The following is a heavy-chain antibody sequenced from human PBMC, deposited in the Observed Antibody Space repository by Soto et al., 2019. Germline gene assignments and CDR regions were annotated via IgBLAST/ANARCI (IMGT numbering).Heavy chain of an antibody. V-gene: IGHV3-53*01. CDR2: IYSGGSK. CDR1: GFTVSSNY. Sequence: GGSLRLSCAASGFTVSSNYMSWVRQAPGKGLEWVSVIYSGGSKYYADSVKGRFTISRDNSKNTLYLQMNSLRAEDTAVHYCAGIVATLVRYFDYWGQGTLVTVSS. D-gene: IGHD5-12*01. CDR3: AGIVATLVRYFDY. J-gene: IGHJ4*02.